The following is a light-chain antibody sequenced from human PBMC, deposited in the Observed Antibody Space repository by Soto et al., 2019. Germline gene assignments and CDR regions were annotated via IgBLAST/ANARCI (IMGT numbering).Light chain of an antibody. CDR1: SSDVGGYNY. CDR3: SSYTGSSAIYV. CDR2: EVS. J-gene: IGLJ1*01. V-gene: IGLV2-14*01. Sequence: QSALAQPASVSGSPGQSITISCTGTSSDVGGYNYVSWYQQHPGKAPKLMIYEVSNRPSGVSNRFSGSKSGNTASLTISGLQHEDEADYYLSSYTGSSAIYVFGAGRQVTV.